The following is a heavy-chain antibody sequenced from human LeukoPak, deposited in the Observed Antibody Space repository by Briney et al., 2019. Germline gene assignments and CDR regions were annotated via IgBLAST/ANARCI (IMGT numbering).Heavy chain of an antibody. J-gene: IGHJ5*02. CDR1: GFTFSDYY. Sequence: PGGSLRFSCAASGFTFSDYYMSWIRQAPGKGLEGVSYISSSSSYTNYADSVKGRFTISRDNAKNSLYMQMNSLRAEDTAVYYCARGGDTTGTTGWFEPWGQGTLVTVSS. CDR2: ISSSSSYT. V-gene: IGHV3-11*06. CDR3: ARGGDTTGTTGWFEP. D-gene: IGHD1-1*01.